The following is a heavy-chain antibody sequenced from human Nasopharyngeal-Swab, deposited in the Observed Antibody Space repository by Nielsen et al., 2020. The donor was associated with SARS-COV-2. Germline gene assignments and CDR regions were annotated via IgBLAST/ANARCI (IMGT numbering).Heavy chain of an antibody. J-gene: IGHJ4*02. CDR3: AKDRGIVVVIGVEY. V-gene: IGHV3-23*01. Sequence: GESLKIYCAASGCTFSSYAMSWVRQAPGKGLEWVSAISGSGGSTYYADSVKGRFTISRDNSKNTLYLQMNSRRAEDTAVYYCAKDRGIVVVIGVEYWGQGTMVTVSS. D-gene: IGHD3-22*01. CDR1: GCTFSSYA. CDR2: ISGSGGST.